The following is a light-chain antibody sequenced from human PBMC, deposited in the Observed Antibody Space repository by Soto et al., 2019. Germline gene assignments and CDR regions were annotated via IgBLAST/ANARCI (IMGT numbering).Light chain of an antibody. V-gene: IGKV3-15*01. CDR2: GAS. CDR1: QSVRGN. Sequence: EIVMTQSQATLSVSPGERATLSCRASQSVRGNFAWYQQKPGQSPSLLIDGASSRATGIPARFGGSVSGTEFTLTISSLQSEDFAGYYCQQYNNWPFLTFGQATRLEIK. CDR3: QQYNNWPFLT. J-gene: IGKJ5*01.